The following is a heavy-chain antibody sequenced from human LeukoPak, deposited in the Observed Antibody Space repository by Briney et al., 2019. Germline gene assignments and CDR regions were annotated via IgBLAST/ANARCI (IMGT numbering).Heavy chain of an antibody. V-gene: IGHV1-46*01. D-gene: IGHD6-13*01. J-gene: IGHJ4*02. Sequence: ASVKVSCKASGYTFTTYYMHWVRQAPGQGLEWMGIINPSAGNTNYAQKFQGRVTMTRDTSTSTLYMELSSLRSEDTAVYYCARDGRVHSSTHRGFDYWGQGTLVTVSS. CDR3: ARDGRVHSSTHRGFDY. CDR2: INPSAGNT. CDR1: GYTFTTYY.